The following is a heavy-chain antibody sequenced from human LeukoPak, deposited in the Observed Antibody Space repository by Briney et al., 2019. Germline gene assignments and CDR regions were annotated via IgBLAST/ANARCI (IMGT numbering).Heavy chain of an antibody. V-gene: IGHV4-39*07. CDR3: ATDGRLRYSYGLDY. J-gene: IGHJ4*02. Sequence: SETLSLTCTVSGGSISSSSYYWGWIRQPPGRGLEWIGSIYSDGYTYYNPSFKSRVTISVDTSKNQFSLKVTSVTAADTAVYYCATDGRLRYSYGLDYWGQGTLVTVSS. CDR2: IYSDGYT. CDR1: GGSISSSSYY. D-gene: IGHD5-18*01.